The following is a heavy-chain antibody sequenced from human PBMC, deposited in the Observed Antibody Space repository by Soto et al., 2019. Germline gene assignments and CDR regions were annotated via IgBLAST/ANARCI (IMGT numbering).Heavy chain of an antibody. D-gene: IGHD3-10*01. V-gene: IGHV3-74*01. J-gene: IGHJ4*02. Sequence: EMQLVESGGGLVQPGTGGSLRLSCAASGFTFSSHWMHWVRQGPGKGLLWVSRISPDGSTTTYADFVQGRLTVSRDNAKSILYLQLSSLTAEDTAVYYCARGSAGVVGGGYFDSWGQGALVTVSS. CDR3: ARGSAGVVGGGYFDS. CDR2: ISPDGSTT. CDR1: GFTFSSHW.